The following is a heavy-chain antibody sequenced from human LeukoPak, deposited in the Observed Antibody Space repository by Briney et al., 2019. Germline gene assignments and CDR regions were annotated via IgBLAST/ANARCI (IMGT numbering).Heavy chain of an antibody. CDR2: INPSGGGT. V-gene: IGHV1-46*01. CDR3: ARVWGKLPAAKYYSDY. CDR1: GYTFTSYG. D-gene: IGHD2-2*01. J-gene: IGHJ4*02. Sequence: ASVKVSCKASGYTFTSYGISWVRQAPGQGLEWMGAINPSGGGTSYAQTFQGRVTMTRDTSTSTVYMELSSLRSEDTAVYYCARVWGKLPAAKYYSDYWGQGTLVTVSS.